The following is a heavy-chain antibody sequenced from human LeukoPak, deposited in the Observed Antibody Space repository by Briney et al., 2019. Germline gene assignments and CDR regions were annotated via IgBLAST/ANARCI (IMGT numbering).Heavy chain of an antibody. CDR3: ARDLVTVTKGFDI. CDR2: ISHIGRT. V-gene: IGHV4-59*11. CDR1: GDSFSSHY. D-gene: IGHD4-17*01. Sequence: PSETLSLTCAVSGDSFSSHYWTWIRQSPGTGLEWIGYISHIGRTNYNPSLKSRATISIDTSKNQFSLKLRSVTAADTAVYYCARDLVTVTKGFDIWGQGTMVSVSS. J-gene: IGHJ3*02.